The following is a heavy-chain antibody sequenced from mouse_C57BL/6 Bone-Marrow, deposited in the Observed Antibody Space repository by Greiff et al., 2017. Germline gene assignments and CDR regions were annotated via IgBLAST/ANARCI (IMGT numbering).Heavy chain of an antibody. CDR3: ASSYDYGASYWYFDV. V-gene: IGHV5-4*03. D-gene: IGHD2-4*01. CDR2: ISDGGSYT. J-gene: IGHJ1*03. CDR1: GFTFSSYA. Sequence: EVKLVESGGGLVKPGGSLKLSCAASGFTFSSYAMSWVRQTPEKRLEWVATISDGGSYTYYPDNVKGRFTISRDNAKNNLYLQMSHLKSEDTAMYYCASSYDYGASYWYFDVWGTGTTVTVSS.